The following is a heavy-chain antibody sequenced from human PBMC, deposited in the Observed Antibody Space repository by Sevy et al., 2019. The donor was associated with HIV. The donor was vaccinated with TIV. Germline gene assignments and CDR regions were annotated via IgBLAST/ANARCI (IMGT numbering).Heavy chain of an antibody. J-gene: IGHJ6*02. CDR2: TCYRSKWYS. CDR3: ARGDELNSYYYGMDV. V-gene: IGHV6-1*01. D-gene: IGHD1-7*01. CDR1: GDSVSTSSAT. Sequence: KQSQTLSLTCAISGDSVSTSSATWNWFRQSPSRGLEWLGRTCYRSKWYSDYEVSVKGRVTINPDTSMNQFSLHLESVTPEDTAVYFCARGDELNSYYYGMDVWGQGTTVTVSS.